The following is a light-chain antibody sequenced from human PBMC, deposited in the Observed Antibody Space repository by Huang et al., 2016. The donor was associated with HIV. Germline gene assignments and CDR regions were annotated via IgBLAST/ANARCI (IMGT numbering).Light chain of an antibody. J-gene: IGKJ4*01. CDR3: QQYNDWPPLT. CDR1: HSVDSD. V-gene: IGKV3-15*01. CDR2: DAS. Sequence: EIEMTTSPATLSVSPGERATLSCRASHSVDSDLAWYQHKPGQAPRLLIYDASTRAIGISAKFNVTGSGTEFSLSITNLQSEDFAVYYCQQYNDWPPLTFGGGTKVEI.